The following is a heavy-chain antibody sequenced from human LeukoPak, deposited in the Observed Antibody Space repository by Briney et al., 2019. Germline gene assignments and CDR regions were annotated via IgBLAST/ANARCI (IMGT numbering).Heavy chain of an antibody. CDR2: IYTSGST. Sequence: SETLSLTCTVSGGSISSYYWSWIRQPPGKGLEWIGRIYTSGSTNYNPSLKSRVTMSVDTSKNQFSLKLSSVTAADTAVYYCARDRSYCSSTSCYEDLFDYWGQGTLVTVSS. CDR3: ARDRSYCSSTSCYEDLFDY. CDR1: GGSISSYY. V-gene: IGHV4-4*07. J-gene: IGHJ4*02. D-gene: IGHD2-2*01.